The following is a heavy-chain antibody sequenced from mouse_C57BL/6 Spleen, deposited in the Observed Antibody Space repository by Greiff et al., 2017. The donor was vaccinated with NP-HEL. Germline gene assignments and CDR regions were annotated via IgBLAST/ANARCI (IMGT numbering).Heavy chain of an antibody. J-gene: IGHJ2*01. Sequence: VQLQQPGAELVKPGASVMMSCKASGYTFTSYWITWVKQRPGQGLEWIGDIYPGSGSTNYNEKFKSKATLTVDTSSSTAYMPLSSLTSEDSAVYYCARTPFYYDYDVDYWGKGTTLTVSS. D-gene: IGHD2-4*01. CDR3: ARTPFYYDYDVDY. V-gene: IGHV1-55*01. CDR2: IYPGSGST. CDR1: GYTFTSYW.